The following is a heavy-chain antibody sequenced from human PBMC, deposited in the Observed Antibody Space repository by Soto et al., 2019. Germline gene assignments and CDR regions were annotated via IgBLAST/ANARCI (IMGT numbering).Heavy chain of an antibody. J-gene: IGHJ3*02. Sequence: LRLSCAASGFTFSSYAMSWVRQAPGKGLEWVSAISGSGGSTYYADSVKGRFTISRDNSKNTLYLQMNSLRAEDTAVYYCAKGKDGITGTTSAFDIWGQGTMVTVSS. CDR1: GFTFSSYA. D-gene: IGHD1-7*01. V-gene: IGHV3-23*01. CDR2: ISGSGGST. CDR3: AKGKDGITGTTSAFDI.